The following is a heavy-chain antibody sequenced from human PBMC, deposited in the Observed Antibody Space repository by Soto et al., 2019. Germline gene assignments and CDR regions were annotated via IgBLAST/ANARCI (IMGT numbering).Heavy chain of an antibody. Sequence: QVQLVESGGGVVQPGRSLRLSCAASGFTFRIYAMHWVRQAPGKGLECVAVISYDGSNKFYRDSVKGRFTISSDNSKNTLYLQINSLRYEDTAVYYCARGDREDTAVVIGARPGEDGVDVWGQGTTVTVSS. CDR3: ARGDREDTAVVIGARPGEDGVDV. D-gene: IGHD2-15*01. J-gene: IGHJ6*02. V-gene: IGHV3-30-3*01. CDR2: ISYDGSNK. CDR1: GFTFRIYA.